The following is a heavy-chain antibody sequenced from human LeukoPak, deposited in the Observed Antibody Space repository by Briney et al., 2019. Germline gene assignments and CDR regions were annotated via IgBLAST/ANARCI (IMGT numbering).Heavy chain of an antibody. D-gene: IGHD1-26*01. CDR3: ARVAIVGATIDWFDP. CDR2: IYYSGST. CDR1: GGSISSYY. V-gene: IGHV4-59*01. J-gene: IGHJ5*02. Sequence: SETLSLTCTVSGGSISSYYWSWIRQPPGKGLEWIGYIYYSGSTNYNPSFKSRVTISVDTSKNQFSLKLSSVTAADTAVYYCARVAIVGATIDWFDPWGQGTLVTVSS.